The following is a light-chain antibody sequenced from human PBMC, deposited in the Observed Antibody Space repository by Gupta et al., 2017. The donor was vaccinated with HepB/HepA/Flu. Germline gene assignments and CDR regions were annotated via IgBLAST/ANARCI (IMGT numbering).Light chain of an antibody. V-gene: IGLV2-14*01. CDR3: SSYTRTITPV. Sequence: QSALIQPASVSGSPGQSITISCTGTSSDVGGYNYVSWYQQFPGTAPKLLIYDVTSRPSGVSSRFSGSKSGNTASLTISGLQAEDEADYYCSSYTRTITPVFGGGTKLTVL. J-gene: IGLJ2*01. CDR2: DVT. CDR1: SSDVGGYNY.